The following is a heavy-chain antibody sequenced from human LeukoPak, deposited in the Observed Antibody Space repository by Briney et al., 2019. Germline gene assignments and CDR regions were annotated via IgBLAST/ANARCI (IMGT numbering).Heavy chain of an antibody. D-gene: IGHD5-18*01. Sequence: SETLSLTCAVYGGSFSGYYWSWIRQPPGKGLEWIGEINHSGSTNYNPSLKSRVTISLDTSKNRFSLKLNSVTAADTALYYCARGGYSYRNWGQGTLVTVSS. J-gene: IGHJ4*02. CDR2: INHSGST. V-gene: IGHV4-34*01. CDR3: ARGGYSYRN. CDR1: GGSFSGYY.